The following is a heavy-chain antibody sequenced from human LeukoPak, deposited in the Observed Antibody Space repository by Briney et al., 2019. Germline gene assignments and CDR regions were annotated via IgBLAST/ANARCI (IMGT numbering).Heavy chain of an antibody. CDR2: INNDGSST. Sequence: GGSLRLSCAASGFTFSNYWMHWVRQAPGKGLVWVSRINNDGSSTTYADSVKGRFTISRDNAKNSLYLQMNSLRAEDTAVYYCANTPAYYYGSGSPPIDYWGQGTLVTVSS. CDR1: GFTFSNYW. J-gene: IGHJ4*02. CDR3: ANTPAYYYGSGSPPIDY. V-gene: IGHV3-74*01. D-gene: IGHD3-10*01.